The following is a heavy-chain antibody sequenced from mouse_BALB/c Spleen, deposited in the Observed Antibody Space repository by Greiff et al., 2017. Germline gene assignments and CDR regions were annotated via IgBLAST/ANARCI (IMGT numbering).Heavy chain of an antibody. Sequence: EVKVEESGGGLVKPGGSLKLSCAASGFTFSSYAMSWVRQSPEKRLEWVAEISSGGSYTYYPDTVTGRFTISRDNAKNTLYLEMSSLRSEDTAMYYCARGGFTTVDYFDYWGQGTTLTVSS. CDR2: ISSGGSYT. CDR1: GFTFSSYA. CDR3: ARGGFTTVDYFDY. J-gene: IGHJ2*01. D-gene: IGHD1-1*01. V-gene: IGHV5-9-4*01.